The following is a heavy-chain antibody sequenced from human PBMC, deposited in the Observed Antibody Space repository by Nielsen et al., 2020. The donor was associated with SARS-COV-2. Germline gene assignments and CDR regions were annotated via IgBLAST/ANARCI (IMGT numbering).Heavy chain of an antibody. CDR1: GYTFTSYD. D-gene: IGHD2-15*01. V-gene: IGHV1-8*01. CDR3: AREGPYCSGGSCYSPYYYYGMDV. Sequence: ASVKVSCKASGYTFTSYDINWVRQATGQGLEWMGWMNPNSGNTGYAQKFQGRVTMTRNTSISTAYMELSSLRSEDTAVYYCAREGPYCSGGSCYSPYYYYGMDVWGQGTTVTVSS. CDR2: MNPNSGNT. J-gene: IGHJ6*02.